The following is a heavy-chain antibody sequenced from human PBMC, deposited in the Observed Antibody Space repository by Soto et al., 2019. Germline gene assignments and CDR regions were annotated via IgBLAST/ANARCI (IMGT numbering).Heavy chain of an antibody. CDR1: GFSFSSYA. Sequence: EVQLLESGGGLVQPGGSRRLSCVASGFSFSSYAMVWVRQAPGKGLEWVSVIGARGGSSYFADTVKGRFTISRDNSKNLLSLEMNSLRAEDTAIYFCAKGSIEYSASVDNWGQGTLVLVSS. CDR3: AKGSIEYSASVDN. J-gene: IGHJ4*02. V-gene: IGHV3-23*01. D-gene: IGHD5-12*01. CDR2: IGARGGSS.